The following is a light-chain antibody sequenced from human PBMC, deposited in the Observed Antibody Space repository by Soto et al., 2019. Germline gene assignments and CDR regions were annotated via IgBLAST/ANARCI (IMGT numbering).Light chain of an antibody. Sequence: EIVMTQSPATLSVSPGERATLSCRASQSISTELAWYPQKPGQPPSLLIYSASTRATGVPARFTSSGSGSEFTLTISGLQAEDFAVYYCQQGQNVPLTFGQADTVEI. J-gene: IGKJ2*01. CDR1: QSISTE. CDR3: QQGQNVPLT. V-gene: IGKV3-15*01. CDR2: SAS.